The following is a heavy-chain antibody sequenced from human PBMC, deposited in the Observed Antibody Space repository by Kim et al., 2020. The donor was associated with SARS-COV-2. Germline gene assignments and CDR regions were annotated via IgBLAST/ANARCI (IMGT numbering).Heavy chain of an antibody. V-gene: IGHV3-74*01. J-gene: IGHJ4*02. CDR2: ST. Sequence: STVYADSVEGRFTISRDDAENTLFLHMNSLRAEDTAMYYCARFVSGHLDKWGQGTLVTVSS. D-gene: IGHD3-10*01. CDR3: ARFVSGHLDK.